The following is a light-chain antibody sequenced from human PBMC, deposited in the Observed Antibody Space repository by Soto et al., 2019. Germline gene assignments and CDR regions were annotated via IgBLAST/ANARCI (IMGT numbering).Light chain of an antibody. CDR2: WAS. CDR1: RSVLYNSNTKNY. V-gene: IGKV4-1*01. J-gene: IGKJ1*01. Sequence: DIVMTQSPDSLAVSLGERATINCKSSRSVLYNSNTKNYLAWYQQKPGQPPKLLIYWASTRESGVPDRFSGSGSGTDFTLTVSSLQPEDFATYFCQQSYSTPRTFGQGTKVEVK. CDR3: QQSYSTPRT.